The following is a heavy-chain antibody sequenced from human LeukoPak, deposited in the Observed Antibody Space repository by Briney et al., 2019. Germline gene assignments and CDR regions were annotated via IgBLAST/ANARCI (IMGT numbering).Heavy chain of an antibody. Sequence: GGPLRLSCAASGFPFISYEMNWVRQAPGKGLEWVSYISSSGSTIYYADSVKGRFTISRDNAKNSLYLQMNSLRAEDTAVYYCAELGITMIGGVWGKGTTVTISS. CDR1: GFPFISYE. D-gene: IGHD3-10*02. V-gene: IGHV3-48*03. J-gene: IGHJ6*04. CDR2: ISSSGSTI. CDR3: AELGITMIGGV.